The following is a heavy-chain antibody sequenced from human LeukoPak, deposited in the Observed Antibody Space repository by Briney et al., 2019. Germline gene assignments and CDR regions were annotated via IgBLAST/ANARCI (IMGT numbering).Heavy chain of an antibody. CDR2: VYFSGST. CDR3: ARSPAYCGGDCPTGGAFDI. Sequence: SETLSLTCTVSGDSISNSRHHWGWIRQPPGKGLEWTANVYFSGSTYYNPSLKSRVTISVDTSRNQFSLKLSSVTAADTAVYYCARSPAYCGGDCPTGGAFDIWGQGTMVTVAS. J-gene: IGHJ3*02. CDR1: GDSISNSRHH. D-gene: IGHD2-21*02. V-gene: IGHV4-39*01.